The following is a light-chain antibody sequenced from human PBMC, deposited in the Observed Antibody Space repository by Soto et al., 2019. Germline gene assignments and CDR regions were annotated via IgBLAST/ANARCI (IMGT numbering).Light chain of an antibody. CDR1: QTVSTK. CDR3: QQYNNWPPWT. V-gene: IGKV3-15*01. J-gene: IGKJ1*01. CDR2: GAS. Sequence: EIVMTQFPATLSVSPGERATLSCRASQTVSTKLAWYQQKPGQAPRLLIYGASTRATGIPARFSGSGSGTEFTLTISSLEFEDFAVYFCQQYNNWPPWTFGQGTKVEIK.